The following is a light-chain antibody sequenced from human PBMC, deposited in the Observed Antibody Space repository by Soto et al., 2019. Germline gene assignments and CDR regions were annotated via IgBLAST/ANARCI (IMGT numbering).Light chain of an antibody. J-gene: IGKJ1*01. CDR1: QSVSSN. V-gene: IGKV3-11*01. Sequence: EIVMTQSPATLSVSTGERATLSSRATQSVSSNLAWYQQKTGQAPRLLMYEASNRATGVPARFSGSGSGTDCTLTISSLEPEDFEIYYCQQRRNWPPTFGQGTKGDI. CDR2: EAS. CDR3: QQRRNWPPT.